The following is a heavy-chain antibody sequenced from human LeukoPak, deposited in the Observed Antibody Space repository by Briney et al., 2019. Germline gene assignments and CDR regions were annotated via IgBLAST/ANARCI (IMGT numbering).Heavy chain of an antibody. D-gene: IGHD5-12*01. V-gene: IGHV3-7*01. CDR1: GFTFSNHW. CDR3: ARHVPRGRSDFDC. J-gene: IGHJ4*02. CDR2: IDEDGDVK. Sequence: GGSLRLSCAASGFTFSNHWMAWVRQTPGRGPEWVANIDEDGDVKSYAESVKGRFSVSRDNGRTSLYLQMNSLRAEDTATYYCARHVPRGRSDFDCWGQGVLVTVS.